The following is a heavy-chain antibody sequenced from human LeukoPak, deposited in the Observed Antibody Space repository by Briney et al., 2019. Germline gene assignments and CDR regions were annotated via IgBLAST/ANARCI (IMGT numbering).Heavy chain of an antibody. D-gene: IGHD5-24*01. Sequence: PGGSLRLSCAASGFTFSSYEMNWVRQAPGKGLEWVSYISSSGSTIYYADSVKGRFTISRDNAKNSLYLQMNSLRAEDTAVYYCARVGGWLQFHFWGQGTLVTVSS. V-gene: IGHV3-48*03. CDR2: ISSSGSTI. CDR3: ARVGGWLQFHF. CDR1: GFTFSSYE. J-gene: IGHJ4*02.